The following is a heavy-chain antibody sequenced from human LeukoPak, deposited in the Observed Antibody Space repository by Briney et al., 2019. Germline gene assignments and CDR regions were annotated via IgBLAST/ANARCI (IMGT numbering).Heavy chain of an antibody. CDR2: ISGSGDST. CDR1: GFTFSSYA. J-gene: IGHJ4*02. Sequence: PGGSLRLSCAASGFTFSSYAMSWVRRAPGKGLEGVSSISGSGDSTYYADSVRGRFTISRDNSKNTVFLQMNSLRAEDTAIYYCAKSPGYSGSYPAFDYWGQGALVTVSS. V-gene: IGHV3-23*01. D-gene: IGHD1-26*01. CDR3: AKSPGYSGSYPAFDY.